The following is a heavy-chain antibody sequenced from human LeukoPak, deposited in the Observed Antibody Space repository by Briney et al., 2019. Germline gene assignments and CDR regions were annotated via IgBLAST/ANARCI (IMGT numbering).Heavy chain of an antibody. J-gene: IGHJ4*02. D-gene: IGHD6-19*01. CDR2: IIPIFGTA. CDR3: ARGLPSSGLVY. CDR1: GGTFSSYA. V-gene: IGHV1-69*05. Sequence: PVKVSCKASGGTFSSYAISWVRQAPGQGLEWMGRIIPIFGTADYAQKFQGRVTITTDESTSTAYMELSSLRSEDTAVYYCARGLPSSGLVYWGQGTLVTVSS.